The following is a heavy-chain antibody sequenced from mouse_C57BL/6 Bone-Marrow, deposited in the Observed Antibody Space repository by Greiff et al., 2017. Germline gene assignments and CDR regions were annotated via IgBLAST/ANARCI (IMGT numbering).Heavy chain of an antibody. Sequence: QVQLQQPGAELVKPGASVKLSCKASGYTFPSYWMHWVKQRPGQGLEWIGMIHPNSGSTNYNEKFKSKATLTVDKSSSTAYMQLSSLTSEDSAVYYCARGTYSRGYYAMDYWGQGTSVTVSS. CDR1: GYTFPSYW. J-gene: IGHJ4*01. D-gene: IGHD2-14*01. V-gene: IGHV1-64*01. CDR2: IHPNSGST. CDR3: ARGTYSRGYYAMDY.